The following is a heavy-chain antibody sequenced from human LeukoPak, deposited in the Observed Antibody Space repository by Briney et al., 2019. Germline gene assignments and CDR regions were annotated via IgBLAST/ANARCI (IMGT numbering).Heavy chain of an antibody. D-gene: IGHD2-15*01. CDR2: VYTSGTF. CDR1: GGSLKTFY. Sequence: SETLSLTCTVSGGSLKTFYWSWIRQPAGKRLEWIGRVYTSGTFSYSPSLRSRLTMSVDTSKNQFSLNLGSVTAADTAVYYCARVRSRIDAFDIWGQGILVTVSS. V-gene: IGHV4-4*07. CDR3: ARVRSRIDAFDI. J-gene: IGHJ3*02.